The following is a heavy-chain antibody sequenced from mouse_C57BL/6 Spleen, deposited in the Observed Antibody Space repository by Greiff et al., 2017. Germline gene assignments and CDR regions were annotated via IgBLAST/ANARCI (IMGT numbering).Heavy chain of an antibody. CDR3: ARSRNWESYAMDY. J-gene: IGHJ4*01. D-gene: IGHD4-1*01. V-gene: IGHV1-72*01. CDR1: GYTFTSYW. CDR2: IDPNSGGT. Sequence: QVQLKESGAELVKPGASVKLSCKASGYTFTSYWMHWVKQRPGRGLEWIGRIDPNSGGTKYNEKFKSKATLTVDKPSSTAYMQLSSLTSEDSAVYYCARSRNWESYAMDYWGQGTSVTVSS.